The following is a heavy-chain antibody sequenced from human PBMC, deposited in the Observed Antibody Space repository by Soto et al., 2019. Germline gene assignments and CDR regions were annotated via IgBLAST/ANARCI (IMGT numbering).Heavy chain of an antibody. V-gene: IGHV5-10-1*01. CDR2: IDPSDSYT. CDR3: ASLITGTTYYGMDV. Sequence: PVETLKLCCRGSGCRFIGYGVSWVRQMPGKGLEWMGRIDPSDSYTNYSPSFQGHVTISADKSISTAYLQWSSLKASDTAMYYCASLITGTTYYGMDVWGQGTKVTVSS. CDR1: GCRFIGYG. J-gene: IGHJ6*02. D-gene: IGHD1-7*01.